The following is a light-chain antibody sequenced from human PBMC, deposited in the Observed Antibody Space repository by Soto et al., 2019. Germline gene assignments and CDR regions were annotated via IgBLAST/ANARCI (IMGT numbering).Light chain of an antibody. CDR3: SSYRTSSTPYWV. V-gene: IGLV2-14*01. Sequence: QSALAQPASVSGSPGQSITISCTGTSSDIGGYNYVSWYQQHPGKAPKLMIYEVSNRPSGVSNRFSGSKSGNTASLTISGLQAEDEGDYYCSSYRTSSTPYWVFGGGTKLNVL. J-gene: IGLJ3*02. CDR2: EVS. CDR1: SSDIGGYNY.